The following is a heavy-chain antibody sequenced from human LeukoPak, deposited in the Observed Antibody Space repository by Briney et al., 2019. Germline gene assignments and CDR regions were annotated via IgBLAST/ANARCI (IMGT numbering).Heavy chain of an antibody. D-gene: IGHD4-17*01. CDR2: IYYSGST. V-gene: IGHV4-30-4*08. CDR1: GGSISSGDYY. J-gene: IGHJ3*02. CDR3: AREFLRVNAFDI. Sequence: PSQTLSLTCTVSGGSISSGDYYWRWIRQPPGKGLEWIGYIYYSGSTYYKPSLKGRISMSVDMSKTQFSLKLSSVIAADTAVYFCAREFLRVNAFDIWGQGTMVTVSS.